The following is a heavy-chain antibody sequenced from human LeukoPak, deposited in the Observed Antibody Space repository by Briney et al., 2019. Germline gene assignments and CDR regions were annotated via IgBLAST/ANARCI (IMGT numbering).Heavy chain of an antibody. D-gene: IGHD2-15*01. CDR3: ARDGAVFCSGGSCYSAPYDAFDI. CDR2: INAGNGNT. J-gene: IGHJ3*02. CDR1: GYTFTSYA. V-gene: IGHV1-3*01. Sequence: ASVKVSCKASGYTFTSYAMHWVRQAPGQRLEWMGWINAGNGNTKYSQKFQGRVTITRDTSASTAYMELSSLRSEDTAVYYCARDGAVFCSGGSCYSAPYDAFDIWGQGTMVTVSS.